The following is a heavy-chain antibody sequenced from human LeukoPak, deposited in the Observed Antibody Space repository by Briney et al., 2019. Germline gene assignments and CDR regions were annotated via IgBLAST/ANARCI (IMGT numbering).Heavy chain of an antibody. CDR2: ISSSSRYI. CDR1: GFTFSSYS. V-gene: IGHV3-21*01. J-gene: IGHJ4*02. D-gene: IGHD6-19*01. Sequence: GGSLRLSCAASGFTFSSYSMNWVRQAPGKGLEWVSSISSSSRYIYYADSVKGRFTISRDNAKNSLYLQMNSLRAEDTAVYYCAREDTSSGWYYFDYWGQGTLVTVSS. CDR3: AREDTSSGWYYFDY.